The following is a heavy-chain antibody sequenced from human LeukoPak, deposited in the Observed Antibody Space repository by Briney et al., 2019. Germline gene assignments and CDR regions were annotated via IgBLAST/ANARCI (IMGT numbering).Heavy chain of an antibody. CDR2: IYNSGST. CDR1: GGSFSGYY. CDR3: ARRPFGSSPFDY. Sequence: SETLSLTCAVYGGSFSGYYWSWIRQSPGKGLEWIGYIYNSGSTNYNPSLKSRVTISIDTSKNQFSLRLSSVTAADTAVYYCARRPFGSSPFDYWGQGTLVTVSS. V-gene: IGHV4-59*08. J-gene: IGHJ4*02. D-gene: IGHD1-26*01.